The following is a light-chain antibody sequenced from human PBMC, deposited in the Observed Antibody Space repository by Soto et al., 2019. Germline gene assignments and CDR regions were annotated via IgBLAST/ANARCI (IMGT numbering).Light chain of an antibody. V-gene: IGKV3-20*01. CDR3: QQYGSSPLT. J-gene: IGKJ4*01. Sequence: EIVLTQSPGTLSLSPGERATLSCRASQYVSTTFFAWYQQKPGQAPRLLIYGTSNRATGIPDRFSGSGSGTEFTLTISRPEPEDFAVYYCQQYGSSPLTFGGGTRMEIK. CDR2: GTS. CDR1: QYVSTTF.